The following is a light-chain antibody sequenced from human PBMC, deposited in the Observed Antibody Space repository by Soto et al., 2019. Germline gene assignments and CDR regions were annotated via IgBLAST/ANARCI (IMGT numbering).Light chain of an antibody. CDR3: QQTYSTPRT. V-gene: IGKV1-39*01. CDR1: QSISTW. CDR2: AAS. J-gene: IGKJ5*01. Sequence: DIQMTQSPSTLSAAVGDRVTITCRASQSISTWLAWYQQKPGKAPNLLIYAASSLQSGVPSRFSGSGSGTDFTLTISSLQPEDFATYFCQQTYSTPRTFGQGTRLEIK.